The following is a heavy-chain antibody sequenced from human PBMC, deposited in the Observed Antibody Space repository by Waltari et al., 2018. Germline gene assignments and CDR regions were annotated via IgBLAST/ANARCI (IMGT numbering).Heavy chain of an antibody. CDR2: VTPFSQKT. J-gene: IGHJ3*02. D-gene: IGHD3-22*01. V-gene: IGHV1-69*05. CDR1: GVSFTKYA. Sequence: QVQLVQSGAEVKKPGSSVKVSCWASGVSFTKYAFNWLRQAPGQGLEWVGGVTPFSQKTKYAQNFQGRVRSATGESATSAYLELSSLRSEDTAVYYCARGRHYLDSRGHQAMGNAFDIWGQGTTVTVSS. CDR3: ARGRHYLDSRGHQAMGNAFDI.